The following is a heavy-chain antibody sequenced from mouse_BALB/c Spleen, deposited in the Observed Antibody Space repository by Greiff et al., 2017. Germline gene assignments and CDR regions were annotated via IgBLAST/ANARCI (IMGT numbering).Heavy chain of an antibody. CDR3: ARWGGNYGWFAY. Sequence: VNLVESGPGLVQPSQSLSITCTVSGFSLTSYGVHWVRQSPGKGLEWLGVIWSGGSTDYNAAFISRLSISKDNSKSQVFFKMNSLQANDTAIYYCARWGGNYGWFAYWGQGTLVTVSA. D-gene: IGHD2-1*01. J-gene: IGHJ3*01. CDR2: IWSGGST. CDR1: GFSLTSYG. V-gene: IGHV2-2*02.